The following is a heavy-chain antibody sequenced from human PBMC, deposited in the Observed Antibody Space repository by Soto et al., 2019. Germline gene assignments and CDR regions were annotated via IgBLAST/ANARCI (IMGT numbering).Heavy chain of an antibody. CDR3: AREGGYVDY. CDR2: IDESGDS. CDR1: GGPIRSSSHY. Sequence: PSETLSLTCTVSGGPIRSSSHYWGWIRQSPGTGLEWIGSIDESGDSYYNPSLKSRVTIFGDTSKNQFSLKLISVTGADSAIYYCAREGGYVDYWGQGTLVTVSS. J-gene: IGHJ4*02. V-gene: IGHV4-39*02. D-gene: IGHD1-1*01.